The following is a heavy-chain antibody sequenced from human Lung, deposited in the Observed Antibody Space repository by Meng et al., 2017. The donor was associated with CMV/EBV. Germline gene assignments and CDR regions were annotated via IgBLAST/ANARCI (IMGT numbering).Heavy chain of an antibody. CDR3: ARAGGASWYDY. V-gene: IGHV3-23*01. Sequence: LSCAASGFIFVTYTMGGVRLAPGKRAEWVSDINSSGGRTYYVDSVRGRFTISRDNSKDALFLQMNSLRAEDTAVYYCARAGGASWYDYWGQGTLVTVSS. CDR2: INSSGGRT. D-gene: IGHD6-13*01. J-gene: IGHJ4*02. CDR1: GFIFVTYT.